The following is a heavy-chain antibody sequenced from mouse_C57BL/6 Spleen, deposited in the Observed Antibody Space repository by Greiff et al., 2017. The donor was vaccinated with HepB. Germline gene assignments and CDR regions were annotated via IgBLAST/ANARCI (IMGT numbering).Heavy chain of an antibody. V-gene: IGHV1-64*01. CDR2: IHPNSGST. J-gene: IGHJ2*01. CDR1: GYTFTSYW. Sequence: QVQLQQPGAELVKPGASVKLSCKASGYTFTSYWMHWVKQRPGQGLEWIGMIHPNSGSTNYNEKFKSKTTLTVDKSASTAYMQLSSLTSEDSAVYYCARYPVFITTVGGGFDYWGQGTTLTVSS. D-gene: IGHD1-1*01. CDR3: ARYPVFITTVGGGFDY.